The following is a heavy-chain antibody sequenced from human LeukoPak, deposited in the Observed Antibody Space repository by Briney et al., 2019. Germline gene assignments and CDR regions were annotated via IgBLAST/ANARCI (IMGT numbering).Heavy chain of an antibody. CDR3: ARGLAYYYDTSAYLFDD. V-gene: IGHV4-59*08. Sequence: PSETLSLTCTVSGGSISSYYWSWIRQPPGKGLEWIGYIYYSGSTNYKPSLKSRVTISVDTSKNQFSLKLSSVTAADTAVYYCARGLAYYYDTSAYLFDDWGQGTLVTVSS. J-gene: IGHJ4*02. CDR2: IYYSGST. D-gene: IGHD3-22*01. CDR1: GGSISSYY.